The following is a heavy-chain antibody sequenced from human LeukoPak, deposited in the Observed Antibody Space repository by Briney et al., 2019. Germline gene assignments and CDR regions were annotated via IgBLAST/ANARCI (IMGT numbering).Heavy chain of an antibody. CDR1: GFTFDDYA. Sequence: GGSLRLSCAASGFTFDDYAMGWVRQAPGKGLEWVSGISWDGDRTAYADSVTGRFTISRDNAKMYLQMNSLRAEDTALYYCAGGYRRYSNSAPSDYWGQGTLVTVSS. CDR2: ISWDGDRT. CDR3: AGGYRRYSNSAPSDY. J-gene: IGHJ4*02. V-gene: IGHV3-20*04. D-gene: IGHD6-6*01.